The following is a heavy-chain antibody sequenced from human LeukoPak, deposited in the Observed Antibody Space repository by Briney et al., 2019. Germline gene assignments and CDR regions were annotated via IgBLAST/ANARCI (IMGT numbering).Heavy chain of an antibody. CDR1: GGSISSGDCY. CDR3: ARVYDSSAYYGYYFDY. Sequence: SETLSLTCTVSGGSISSGDCYWSWIRQPPGKGLEWIGYISCSGSTYYNPSLKSRVAISVDTSKNQFSLKLSSVTAADTAVYYCARVYDSSAYYGYYFDYWGQGTLVTVSS. J-gene: IGHJ4*02. V-gene: IGHV4-30-4*01. CDR2: ISCSGST. D-gene: IGHD3-22*01.